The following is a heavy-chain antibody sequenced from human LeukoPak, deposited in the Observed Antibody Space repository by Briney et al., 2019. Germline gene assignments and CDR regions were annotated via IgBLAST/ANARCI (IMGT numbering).Heavy chain of an antibody. CDR1: GYTFTSYG. CDR2: ISAYNGNT. D-gene: IGHD2-2*01. V-gene: IGHV1-18*01. Sequence: ASVKVSCKASGYTFTSYGISWVRQAPGQGLEWMGWISAYNGNTNYAQKLQGRVTITADKSTSTAYMELSSLRSEDTAVYYCARAALVVVPAAINYYYYYMDVWGKGTTVTVSS. CDR3: ARAALVVVPAAINYYYYYMDV. J-gene: IGHJ6*03.